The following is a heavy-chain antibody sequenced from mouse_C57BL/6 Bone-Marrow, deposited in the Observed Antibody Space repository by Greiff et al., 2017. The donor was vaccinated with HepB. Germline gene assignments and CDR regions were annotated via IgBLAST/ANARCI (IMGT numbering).Heavy chain of an antibody. CDR3: ASEGSYYYGSSPYWYFDV. Sequence: VQLQQSGPELVKPGASVKISCKASGYTFTDYYMNWVKQSHGKSLEWIGDINPNNGGTSYNQKFKGKATLTVDKSSSTAYMELRSLTSEDSAVYYCASEGSYYYGSSPYWYFDVWGTGTTVTVSS. D-gene: IGHD1-1*01. CDR2: INPNNGGT. J-gene: IGHJ1*03. CDR1: GYTFTDYY. V-gene: IGHV1-26*01.